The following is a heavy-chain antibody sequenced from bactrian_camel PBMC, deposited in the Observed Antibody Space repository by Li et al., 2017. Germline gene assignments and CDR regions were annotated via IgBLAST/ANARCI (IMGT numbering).Heavy chain of an antibody. Sequence: QLVESGGGSVQAGGSLRLSCVAPGYIDANYCMGWFRQAPGREREGVAAIYIGGSSIFYVDSVKGRFTISQDNANGTLYLQMDSLRPEDTAMYYCASGPWGYCTRTKWEGGMNNWGKGTQVTVS. V-gene: IGHV3S28*01. D-gene: IGHD1*01. J-gene: IGHJ7*01. CDR2: IYIGGSSI. CDR1: GYIDANYC.